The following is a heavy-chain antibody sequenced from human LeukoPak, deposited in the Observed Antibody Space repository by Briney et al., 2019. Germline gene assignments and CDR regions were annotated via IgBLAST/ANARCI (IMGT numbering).Heavy chain of an antibody. CDR3: ARLTTADY. V-gene: IGHV4-34*01. CDR2: INHSGST. J-gene: IGHJ4*02. D-gene: IGHD4/OR15-4a*01. Sequence: SETLSLTCAVYGGSFSGYYWSWIRQPPGKGLEWIGEINHSGSTNYNPSLKSRVTISVDTSKNQFSLKLSSVTAADTAVYYCARLTTADYWGQGTLVTVSP. CDR1: GGSFSGYY.